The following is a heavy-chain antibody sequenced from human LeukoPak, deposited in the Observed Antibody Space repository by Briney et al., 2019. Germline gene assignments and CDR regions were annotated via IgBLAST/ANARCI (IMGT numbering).Heavy chain of an antibody. CDR3: VKDNPLDY. V-gene: IGHV3-30*02. Sequence: GGSLRLSCAGSGFPFSSHGMNWVRQAPGKGLDWVAFIRHDGNKKLYADSVKGRFTISRDNSKNTLYLYVNSLRPDDSAVYYCVKDNPLDYWGQGTLVIVSS. J-gene: IGHJ4*02. CDR1: GFPFSSHG. CDR2: IRHDGNKK.